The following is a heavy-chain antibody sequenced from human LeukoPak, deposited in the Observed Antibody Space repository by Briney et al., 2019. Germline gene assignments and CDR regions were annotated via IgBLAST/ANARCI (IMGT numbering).Heavy chain of an antibody. D-gene: IGHD5-18*01. CDR2: INPGDSNT. V-gene: IGHV5-51*01. J-gene: IGHJ4*02. CDR1: GYSLTSYW. CDR3: ATTGYSSHWEYY. Sequence: GESLKISCKVSGYSLTSYWIGWARQMPGKGLEWMGIINPGDSNTQYSPSSLGRVTISLDKTVTSTTTYLQWNSLEAADTAIYYCATTGYSSHWEYYWGQGTLVTVSS.